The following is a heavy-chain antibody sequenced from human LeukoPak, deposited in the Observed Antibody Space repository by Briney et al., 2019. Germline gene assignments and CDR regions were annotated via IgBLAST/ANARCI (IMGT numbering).Heavy chain of an antibody. CDR1: GYTFTSYA. CDR2: INAGNGNT. D-gene: IGHD1-26*01. J-gene: IGHJ3*02. V-gene: IGHV1-3*01. CDR3: ARARLNRGYYAPGYAFDI. Sequence: ASVKVSCKASGYTFTSYAMHWVHQAPGQRLEWMGWINAGNGNTKYSQKFQGRVTITRDTSASTAYMELSSLRSEDTAVYYCARARLNRGYYAPGYAFDIWGQGTMVTVSS.